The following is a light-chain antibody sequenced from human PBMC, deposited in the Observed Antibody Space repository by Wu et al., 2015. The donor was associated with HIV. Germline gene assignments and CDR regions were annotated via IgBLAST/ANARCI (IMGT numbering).Light chain of an antibody. CDR2: GAS. CDR1: QSVNSRY. V-gene: IGKV3-20*01. CDR3: QQYGGSPHT. Sequence: EIVLTQSPATLSLSPGERATLSCRASQSVNSRYLAWYQQKPGQAPRLLIYGASSRATGIPDRFSGSGSGTDFTLTISRLDPEDFAVYYCQQYGGSPHTFGQGTKVEIE. J-gene: IGKJ1*01.